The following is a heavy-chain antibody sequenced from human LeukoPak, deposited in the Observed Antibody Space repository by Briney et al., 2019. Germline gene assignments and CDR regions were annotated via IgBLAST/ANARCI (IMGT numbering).Heavy chain of an antibody. V-gene: IGHV3-30*18. D-gene: IGHD6-19*01. CDR2: ISYDGSNK. Sequence: PGGSLRLSCAASGFTFSSYGMHWVRQAPGKGLEWVEVISYDGSNKYYADTVKGRFTISRDNSKNTLYLQMNSLRAEDTAVYYCAKEGGSGWALDYWGQGTLVTVSS. J-gene: IGHJ4*02. CDR1: GFTFSSYG. CDR3: AKEGGSGWALDY.